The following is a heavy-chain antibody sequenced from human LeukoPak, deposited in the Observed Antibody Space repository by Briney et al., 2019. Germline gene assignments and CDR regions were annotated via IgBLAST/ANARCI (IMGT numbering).Heavy chain of an antibody. Sequence: SETLSLTCAVYGGSFSGYYWSWIRQPPGKGLEWIGEINHSGSTNYIPSLKSRVTISVDTSKNQFSLKLSSVTAADTAVYYCARAGRIYEFDYWGQGTLVTVSS. CDR3: ARAGRIYEFDY. V-gene: IGHV4-34*01. J-gene: IGHJ4*02. CDR1: GGSFSGYY. D-gene: IGHD2-15*01. CDR2: INHSGST.